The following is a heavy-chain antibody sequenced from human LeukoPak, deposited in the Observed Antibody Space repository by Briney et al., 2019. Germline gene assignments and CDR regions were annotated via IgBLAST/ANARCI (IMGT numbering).Heavy chain of an antibody. CDR3: ARSKLLLLWFGEFPYYFDY. J-gene: IGHJ4*02. V-gene: IGHV3-21*04. CDR1: GFTFSSYS. Sequence: GGSLRLSCAASGFTFSSYSMNWVRQAPGKGLEWVSSISSSSSYIYYADSVKGRFTISRDNAKNSLYLQMNSLRAEDTAVYYCARSKLLLLWFGEFPYYFDYWGQGTLVTVSS. CDR2: ISSSSSYI. D-gene: IGHD3-10*01.